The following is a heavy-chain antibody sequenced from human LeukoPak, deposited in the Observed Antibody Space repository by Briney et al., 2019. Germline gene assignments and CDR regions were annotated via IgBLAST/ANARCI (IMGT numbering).Heavy chain of an antibody. J-gene: IGHJ4*02. CDR1: GGSISSSNW. D-gene: IGHD3-10*01. Sequence: SETLSLTCAVSGGSISSSNWWSWVRQPPGKGLEWIGEVFHGGSTNFNPSLKSRVTISVDRSKNQFSLRLSSVTAADTAVYFCARGEEHGSGTVQFDYWGQGTPVTASS. V-gene: IGHV4-4*02. CDR3: ARGEEHGSGTVQFDY. CDR2: VFHGGST.